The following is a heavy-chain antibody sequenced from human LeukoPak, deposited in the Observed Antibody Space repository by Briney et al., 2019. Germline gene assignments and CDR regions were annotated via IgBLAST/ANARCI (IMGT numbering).Heavy chain of an antibody. Sequence: SETLSLTCTVSGGSISNYYWSWIRQPPGKGLEWIGYIYYSGSTSYNPSLKSRVTISMDTSKNQFSLTLSSVTAADTAVYYCARDRTDIVATSHFDYWGQGTLVTVSS. CDR1: GGSISNYY. J-gene: IGHJ4*02. CDR3: ARDRTDIVATSHFDY. CDR2: IYYSGST. V-gene: IGHV4-59*01. D-gene: IGHD5-12*01.